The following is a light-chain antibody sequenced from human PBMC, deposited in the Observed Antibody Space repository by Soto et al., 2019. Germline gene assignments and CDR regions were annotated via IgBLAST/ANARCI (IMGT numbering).Light chain of an antibody. J-gene: IGLJ1*01. V-gene: IGLV2-23*01. CDR3: CSYVGSSTWV. Sequence: QSALTQPASVSGSPGQSITISCTGTTSDIGSYNLVSWYQQHPGKVPKIIIYEASKRPSGAPYRFSGSKSGNTASLTISGLQAEDEADYYCCSYVGSSTWVFGTGTKLTVL. CDR2: EAS. CDR1: TSDIGSYNL.